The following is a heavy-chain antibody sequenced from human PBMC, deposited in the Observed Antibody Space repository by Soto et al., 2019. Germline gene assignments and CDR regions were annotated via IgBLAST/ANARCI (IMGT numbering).Heavy chain of an antibody. CDR1: GFTFSSYA. CDR3: AKDGFTSCYLY. V-gene: IGHV3-23*01. Sequence: GESLKISCAASGFTFSSYAMSWVRQAPGKGLEWVSAISGSGGSTYYADSVKGRFTISRDNSKNTLYLQMNSLRAEDTAVYYCAKDGFTSCYLYWGQGTLVTVSS. D-gene: IGHD2-2*01. CDR2: ISGSGGST. J-gene: IGHJ4*02.